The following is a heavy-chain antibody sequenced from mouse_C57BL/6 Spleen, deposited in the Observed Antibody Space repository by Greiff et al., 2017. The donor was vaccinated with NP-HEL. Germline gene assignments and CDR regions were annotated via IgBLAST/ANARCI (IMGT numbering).Heavy chain of an antibody. CDR1: GYAFSSSW. D-gene: IGHD1-1*01. J-gene: IGHJ1*03. CDR2: IYPGDGDT. Sequence: VQLQQSGPELVKPGASVKISCKASGYAFSSSWMNWVKQRPGKGLEWIGRIYPGDGDTNSNGKFKGKATLTADKSSSTAYMQLSSLTSEDSAVYFCAEYYYGSPWYFDVGGTGTTVTVSS. CDR3: AEYYYGSPWYFDV. V-gene: IGHV1-82*01.